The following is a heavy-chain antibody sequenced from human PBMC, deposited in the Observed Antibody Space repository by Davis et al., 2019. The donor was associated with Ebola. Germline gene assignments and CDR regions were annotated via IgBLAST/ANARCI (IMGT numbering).Heavy chain of an antibody. CDR1: GGSISSYY. CDR2: IYYSGST. D-gene: IGHD6-25*01. J-gene: IGHJ6*02. Sequence: MPSETLSLTCTVSGGSISSYYWSWIRQPPGKGLEWIGYIYYSGSTNYNPSLKSRVTISVDTSKNQFSLKLSSVTAADTAVYYCARDAAPFGMDVWGQGTTVTVSS. V-gene: IGHV4-59*01. CDR3: ARDAAPFGMDV.